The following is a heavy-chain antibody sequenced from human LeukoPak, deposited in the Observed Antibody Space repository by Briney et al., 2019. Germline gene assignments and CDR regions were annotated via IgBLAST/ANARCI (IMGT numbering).Heavy chain of an antibody. CDR1: GFTFGSYG. J-gene: IGHJ2*01. V-gene: IGHV3-30*02. D-gene: IGHD6-19*01. CDR2: IRYDGSNK. Sequence: GGSLRLSCAASGFTFGSYGMHWVRQAPGKGLEWVAFIRYDGSNKYYADSVKGRFTISRDNSKNTLYLQMNSLRAEDTAVYYCAKERSRLGSGWQGSEDWYFDLWGRGTLVTVSS. CDR3: AKERSRLGSGWQGSEDWYFDL.